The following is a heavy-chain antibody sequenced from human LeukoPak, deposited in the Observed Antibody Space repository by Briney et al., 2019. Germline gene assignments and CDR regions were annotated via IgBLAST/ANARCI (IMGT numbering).Heavy chain of an antibody. CDR2: IYYSGST. V-gene: IGHV4-39*01. CDR3: ARHQYYYDSSGYYPDY. J-gene: IGHJ4*02. Sequence: SETLSLTCSLSGGSISSSSYYWGWNRQPPGQGLEWIGSIYYSGSTYYNPSLKSRVTISVDTSKNQFSLKLSSVTAADTGVYYCARHQYYYDSSGYYPDYWGQGTLVTVSS. CDR1: GGSISSSSYY. D-gene: IGHD3-22*01.